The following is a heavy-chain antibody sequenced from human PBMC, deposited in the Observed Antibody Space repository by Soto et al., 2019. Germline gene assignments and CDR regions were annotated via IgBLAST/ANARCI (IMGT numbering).Heavy chain of an antibody. D-gene: IGHD6-6*01. CDR2: IYYSGST. CDR3: AREYSSSSGLDY. CDR1: GGSISSYC. J-gene: IGHJ4*02. Sequence: SETLSLTCTGPGGSISSYCWSWIRQPPGKGLEWIGYIYYSGSTNYNPSLKSRVTISVDTSKNQYSMKLSSVTAADTAVYYCAREYSSSSGLDYWGQGTLVTVSS. V-gene: IGHV4-59*01.